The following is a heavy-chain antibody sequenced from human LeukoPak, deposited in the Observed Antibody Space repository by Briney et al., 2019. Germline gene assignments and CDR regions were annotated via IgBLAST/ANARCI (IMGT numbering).Heavy chain of an antibody. D-gene: IGHD3-10*01. CDR1: GFRFSGCW. V-gene: IGHV3-74*01. J-gene: IGHJ3*02. CDR2: INSDGTNT. Sequence: GGSLRLSCAASGFRFSGCWMHWVRQVPGKGLVWVSRINSDGTNTNYADSVKGRFTISRDNAKNTLYLQMNSLRAEDTAVYYCVRWGLGKGEAFDIWGQGTMVTVSS. CDR3: VRWGLGKGEAFDI.